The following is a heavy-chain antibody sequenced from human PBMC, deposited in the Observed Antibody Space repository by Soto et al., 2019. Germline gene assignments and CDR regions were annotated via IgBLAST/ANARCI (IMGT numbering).Heavy chain of an antibody. CDR2: IWYDGSNK. V-gene: IGHV3-33*01. CDR3: ARTFLRYSNPTFFDY. Sequence: PGGSLRLSCAASGFTFSSYGMHWVRQAPGKGLEWVAVIWYDGSNKYYADSVKGRFTVSRDNSKNTLYLQMNSLRAEDTAVYYCARTFLRYSNPTFFDYWGQGTLVTVSS. D-gene: IGHD4-4*01. CDR1: GFTFSSYG. J-gene: IGHJ4*02.